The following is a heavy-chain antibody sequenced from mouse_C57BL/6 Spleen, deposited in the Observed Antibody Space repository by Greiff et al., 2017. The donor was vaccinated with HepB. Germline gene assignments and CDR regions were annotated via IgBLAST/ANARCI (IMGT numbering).Heavy chain of an antibody. CDR2: ISNGGGST. CDR1: GFTFSDYY. D-gene: IGHD1-1*02. J-gene: IGHJ4*01. CDR3: ARHRWDYAMDY. Sequence: EVKLVESGGGLVQPGGSLKLSCAASGFTFSDYYMYWVRQTPEKRLEWVAYISNGGGSTYYPDTVKGRFTISRDNAKNTLYLQMSRLKSEDTAMYYCARHRWDYAMDYWGQGTSVTVSS. V-gene: IGHV5-12*01.